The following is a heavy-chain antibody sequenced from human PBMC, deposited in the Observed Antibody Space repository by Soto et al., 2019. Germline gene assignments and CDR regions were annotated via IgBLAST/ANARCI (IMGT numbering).Heavy chain of an antibody. V-gene: IGHV3-9*01. CDR2: ISWNSGSI. J-gene: IGHJ6*02. CDR1: GFTFDDYA. D-gene: IGHD4-17*01. Sequence: PGGSLRLSCAASGFTFDDYAMHWVRQAPGKGLEWVSGISWNSGSIGYADSVKGRFTISRDNAKNSLXXXXXSLRAEDTALYYCAKDTYGDYADYYYGMDVWGQGTTVTVSS. CDR3: AKDTYGDYADYYYGMDV.